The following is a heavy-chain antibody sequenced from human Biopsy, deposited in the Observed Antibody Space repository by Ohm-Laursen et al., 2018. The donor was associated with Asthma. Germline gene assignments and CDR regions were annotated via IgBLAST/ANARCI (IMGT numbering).Heavy chain of an antibody. D-gene: IGHD6-6*01. CDR1: GDAMSTSGSY. Sequence: TLSLTCLVSGDAMSTSGSYWGWIRQSPGKGLEWIGGIYYSGRTYYNPSLESRVTISADTSKNHFSLKVTSVTAADTAVYYCARAVSSSSYWYFDLWGRGDLVTVSS. J-gene: IGHJ2*01. CDR2: IYYSGRT. V-gene: IGHV4-39*02. CDR3: ARAVSSSSYWYFDL.